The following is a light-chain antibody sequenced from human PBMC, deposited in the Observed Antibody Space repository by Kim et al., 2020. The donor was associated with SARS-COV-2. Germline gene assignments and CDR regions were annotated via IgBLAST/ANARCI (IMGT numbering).Light chain of an antibody. Sequence: GQSITISVTGTSSDVGYFNSVSWYQQHPVEAPNLIMYDVSERASGVSNRFSGSQSGNTASLTISGLRAEDEADYYCSSHTTSSTYVFGAGTQLTVL. J-gene: IGLJ1*01. CDR3: SSHTTSSTYV. V-gene: IGLV2-14*04. CDR2: DVS. CDR1: SSDVGYFNS.